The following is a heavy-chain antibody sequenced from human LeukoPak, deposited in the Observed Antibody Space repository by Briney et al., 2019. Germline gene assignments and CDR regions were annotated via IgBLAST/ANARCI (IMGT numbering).Heavy chain of an antibody. CDR2: IYYSGST. J-gene: IGHJ4*02. V-gene: IGHV4-39*01. CDR3: ARHAYSSSFFDY. CDR1: GGSISSSSYY. Sequence: PSETLSLTCTVSGGSISSSSYYWGWIRRPPGKGLEWIGSIYYSGSTYYNPSLKSRVTISVDTSKNQFSLKLSSVTAADTAVYYCARHAYSSSFFDYWGQGTLVTVSS. D-gene: IGHD6-13*01.